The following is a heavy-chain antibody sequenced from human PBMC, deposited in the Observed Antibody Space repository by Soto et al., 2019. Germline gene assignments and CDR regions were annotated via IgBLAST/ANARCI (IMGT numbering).Heavy chain of an antibody. CDR2: IIPILGIA. V-gene: IGHV1-69*02. CDR1: GGTFSSYT. D-gene: IGHD1-26*01. Sequence: QVQLVQSGAEVKKPGSSVKVSCKASGGTFSSYTISWVRQAPGQGLEWMGRIIPILGIANYAQKFQGRVTITAEKSTSTVYMEMSSLRSEDRAVYYLARVVVVAIGYLDYWGQGTLVTVSS. J-gene: IGHJ4*02. CDR3: ARVVVVAIGYLDY.